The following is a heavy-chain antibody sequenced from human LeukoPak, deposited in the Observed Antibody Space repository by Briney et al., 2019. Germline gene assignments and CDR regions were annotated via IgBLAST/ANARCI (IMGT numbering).Heavy chain of an antibody. J-gene: IGHJ6*02. D-gene: IGHD3-9*01. V-gene: IGHV4-59*01. CDR2: IYYSGST. CDR1: GGSIISYY. Sequence: MTSETLSLTCTVSGGSIISYYWSWIRQPPGKGLEWIGYIYYSGSTNYNPSLKSRVTISVDTSKNQFSLKLSSVTAADTAVFFFKQKTAYDILTGYRYFYGMDVWGQGTTVTVSS. CDR3: KQKTAYDILTGYRYFYGMDV.